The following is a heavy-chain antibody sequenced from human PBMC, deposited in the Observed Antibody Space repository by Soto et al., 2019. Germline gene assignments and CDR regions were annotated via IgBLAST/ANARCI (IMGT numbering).Heavy chain of an antibody. CDR2: IYWDDDK. J-gene: IGHJ4*02. CDR1: GFSLRTSGVG. V-gene: IGHV2-5*02. Sequence: QITLKASGPTRVQPTQTLTLTCNFSGFSLRTSGVGVGWLRQPPGKALEWLAVIYWDDDKRYSPSLKNRLTISKDTSKNLVVLTMTSMAPADTATYFCAHRGYMSGNWDQGYLDYWGPGILIAVSS. D-gene: IGHD7-27*01. CDR3: AHRGYMSGNWDQGYLDY.